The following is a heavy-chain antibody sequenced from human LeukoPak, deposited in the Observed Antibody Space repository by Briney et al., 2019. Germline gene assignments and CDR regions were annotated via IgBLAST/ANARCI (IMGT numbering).Heavy chain of an antibody. CDR2: IKEDGGKK. J-gene: IGHJ4*02. CDR3: ARGPNSNWSGLDF. D-gene: IGHD6-6*01. V-gene: IGHV3-7*01. Sequence: GGSLRLSCAASGFTFSSHWMTWVRQAPGKGLEWVANIKEDGGKKNYVDSVKGRFTISRDNAKNTLYLQVNNLRAEDTAVYYCARGPNSNWSGLDFWGQGTLLTVSS. CDR1: GFTFSSHW.